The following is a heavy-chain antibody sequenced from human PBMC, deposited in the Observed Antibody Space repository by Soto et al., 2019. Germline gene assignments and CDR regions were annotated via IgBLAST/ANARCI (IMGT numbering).Heavy chain of an antibody. D-gene: IGHD3-10*01. CDR3: ARVEARWFGEFYYYYMDV. J-gene: IGHJ6*03. CDR1: GFPFSSYS. V-gene: IGHV3-21*01. Sequence: PGGSLRLSCAASGFPFSSYSMNWVRQAPGKGLEWVSSISSSSSYIYYADSVKGRFTISRDNAKNSLYLQMNSLRAEDTAVYYCARVEARWFGEFYYYYMDVWGKGTTVTVSS. CDR2: ISSSSSYI.